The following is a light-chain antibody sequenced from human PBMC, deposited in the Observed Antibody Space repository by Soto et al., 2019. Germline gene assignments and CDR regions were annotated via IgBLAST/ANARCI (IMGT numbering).Light chain of an antibody. Sequence: QSVLTQPPSVSGAPGQRVTISCTGSSSNIGAGYDVHWYQQLPGTAPKLLIYGNSNRPSGVPDRFSGSKSGTSASLAITGLQAEDEADYYCQSYDSIRGVHVVFGGGTKLTVL. CDR1: SSNIGAGYD. CDR3: QSYDSIRGVHVV. CDR2: GNS. J-gene: IGLJ2*01. V-gene: IGLV1-40*01.